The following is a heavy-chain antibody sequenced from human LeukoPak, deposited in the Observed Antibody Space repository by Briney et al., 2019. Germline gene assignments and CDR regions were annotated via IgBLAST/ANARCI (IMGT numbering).Heavy chain of an antibody. CDR2: ISVSSGNT. CDR1: GFTFSDYS. CDR3: ARGAPGSDY. J-gene: IGHJ4*02. V-gene: IGHV3-11*05. D-gene: IGHD1-14*01. Sequence: GGSLRLSCAASGFTFSDYSMCWIRQAPGMGLEWVSYISVSSGNTNYADSVKGRFTISRDNAKNLLYLQMSSLRAEDTAVYYCARGAPGSDYWGQGTLVTVSS.